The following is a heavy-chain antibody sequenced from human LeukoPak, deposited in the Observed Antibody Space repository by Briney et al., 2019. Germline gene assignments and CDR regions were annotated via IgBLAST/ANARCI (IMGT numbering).Heavy chain of an antibody. CDR1: GGSISSSSYY. CDR3: ARGLYCSSTSCYWVYGWFDP. Sequence: SETLSLTCTVSGGSISSSSYYWGWIRQPPGKGLEWIGSIYYSGSTYYNPSLKSRVTISVDTSKNQFSLKLSSVTAADTAVYYCARGLYCSSTSCYWVYGWFDPWGQGTLVTVSS. CDR2: IYYSGST. V-gene: IGHV4-39*01. J-gene: IGHJ5*02. D-gene: IGHD2-2*01.